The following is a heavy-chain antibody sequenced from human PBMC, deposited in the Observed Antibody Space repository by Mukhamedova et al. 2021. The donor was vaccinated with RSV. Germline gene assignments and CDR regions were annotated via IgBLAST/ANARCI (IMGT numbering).Heavy chain of an antibody. D-gene: IGHD2-15*01. CDR2: ISATGGNT. CDR3: AKQIGSCGGGSCYFDS. Sequence: VASISATGGNTYYADSVKGRFTIFRDNSKNTVYLQMDSLRAEDTAVYYCAKQIGSCGGGSCYFDSWGQGILVTVSS. V-gene: IGHV3-23*01. J-gene: IGHJ4*02.